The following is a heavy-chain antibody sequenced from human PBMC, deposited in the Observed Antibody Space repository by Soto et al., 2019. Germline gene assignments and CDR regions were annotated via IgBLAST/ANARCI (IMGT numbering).Heavy chain of an antibody. J-gene: IGHJ6*02. CDR1: GFTFSSYG. V-gene: IGHV3-33*01. Sequence: GGSLRLSCAASGFTFSSYGMHWVRQAPGKGLEWVAVIWYDGSNKYYADSVKGRFTISRDNSKNTLYLQMNSLRAEDTAVDYCARGCHGSGSYNPWDYYYGMDVWGQGTTVTVSS. D-gene: IGHD3-10*01. CDR3: ARGCHGSGSYNPWDYYYGMDV. CDR2: IWYDGSNK.